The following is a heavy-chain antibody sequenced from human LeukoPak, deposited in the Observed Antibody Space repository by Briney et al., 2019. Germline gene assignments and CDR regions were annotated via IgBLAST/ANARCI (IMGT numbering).Heavy chain of an antibody. D-gene: IGHD3-10*01. Sequence: PGGSLRLSCAASGFTFSSYWMSWVRQAPGKGLEWVANIKQDGSEKYYVDSVKGRFTISRDNAKNSLYLQMNSLRAEDTAAYYCARGHCYGSGSYDYYFDYWGQGTLVTVSS. CDR3: ARGHCYGSGSYDYYFDY. CDR2: IKQDGSEK. CDR1: GFTFSSYW. J-gene: IGHJ4*02. V-gene: IGHV3-7*01.